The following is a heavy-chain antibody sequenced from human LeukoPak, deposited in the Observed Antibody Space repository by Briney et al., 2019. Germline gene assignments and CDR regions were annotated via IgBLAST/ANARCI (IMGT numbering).Heavy chain of an antibody. CDR3: TTVSHFYL. D-gene: IGHD2/OR15-2a*01. CDR2: IKSDGTT. J-gene: IGHJ4*02. Sequence: GGSLRLSCAASGFTFSSYWMSWVRQAPGKGLEWVGRIKSDGTTDYAAPVKGRFTISRDVSKATLYLQMNSLKTEDTAIYYCTTVSHFYLGGQGTLVTVSS. CDR1: GFTFSSYW. V-gene: IGHV3-15*01.